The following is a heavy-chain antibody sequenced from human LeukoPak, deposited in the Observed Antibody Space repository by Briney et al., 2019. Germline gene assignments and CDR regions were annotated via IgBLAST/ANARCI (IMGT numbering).Heavy chain of an antibody. Sequence: PSETLSLTCAVSGGSISSGGYSWSWIQQPPGKGLEWIGYIYHSGSTYYNPSLKSRVTISVDTSKNQFSLKLSSATAADTAVYYCARGSGSYWGWPTSYAFDIWGQGTMVTVSS. CDR2: IYHSGST. CDR3: ARGSGSYWGWPTSYAFDI. J-gene: IGHJ3*02. CDR1: GGSISSGGYS. V-gene: IGHV4-30-2*01. D-gene: IGHD1-26*01.